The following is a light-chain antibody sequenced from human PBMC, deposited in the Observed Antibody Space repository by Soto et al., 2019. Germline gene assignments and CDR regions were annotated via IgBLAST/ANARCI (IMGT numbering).Light chain of an antibody. Sequence: QSVLPQPASVSGSPGQSIAISCTGTSGDVGAYDYVSWYQHHPGKAPKLMIYEVSNRPSGVSDRFSGSKSVYTATLTISGLQAEDEADYYCASHTTSDTRVFGTGTKVTVL. CDR1: SGDVGAYDY. CDR3: ASHTTSDTRV. J-gene: IGLJ1*01. V-gene: IGLV2-14*01. CDR2: EVS.